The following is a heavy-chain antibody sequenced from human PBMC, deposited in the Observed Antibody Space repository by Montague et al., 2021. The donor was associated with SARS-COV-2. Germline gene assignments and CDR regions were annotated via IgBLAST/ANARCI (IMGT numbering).Heavy chain of an antibody. CDR2: IYYSGST. D-gene: IGHD3-10*01. V-gene: IGHV4-31*03. J-gene: IGHJ6*02. CDR3: ARDHGQWFGELWGHGLDV. Sequence: TLSLTCSVSSDSISTGHHWSWIRQHPMKGLEWIGYIYYSGSTYYNPSFKGRVTISIDTAKNQFSLELTSMTAADTAVYYCARDHGQWFGELWGHGLDVWGQGTTVIVSS. CDR1: SDSISTGHH.